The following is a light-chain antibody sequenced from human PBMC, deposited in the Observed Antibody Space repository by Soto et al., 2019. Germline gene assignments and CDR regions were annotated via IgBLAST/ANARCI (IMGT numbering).Light chain of an antibody. CDR2: EVS. V-gene: IGLV2-14*01. J-gene: IGLJ1*01. CDR1: SSDVGNYKY. Sequence: QSALTQPASVSVSPGQSITISCTGTSSDVGNYKYVSWYQQHPGKAPKLMIYEVSNRPSGVSNRFSGSKSGNTASLTISGLRAEDETDYYCFSYTSSGTYVFGTGTKVTVL. CDR3: FSYTSSGTYV.